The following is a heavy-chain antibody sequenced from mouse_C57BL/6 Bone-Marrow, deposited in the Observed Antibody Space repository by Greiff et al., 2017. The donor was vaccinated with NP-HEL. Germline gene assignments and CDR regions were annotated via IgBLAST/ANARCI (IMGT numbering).Heavy chain of an antibody. CDR1: GFNIKDDY. Sequence: EVQGVESGAELVRPGASVKLSCTASGFNIKDDYMHWVKQRPEQGLEWIGWIDPENGDTEYASKFQGKATITADTSSNTAYLPLSSLTSEDTAVYYCTTGIYYDLLRFAYWGQGTLVTVSA. CDR2: IDPENGDT. CDR3: TTGIYYDLLRFAY. D-gene: IGHD2-4*01. J-gene: IGHJ3*01. V-gene: IGHV14-4*01.